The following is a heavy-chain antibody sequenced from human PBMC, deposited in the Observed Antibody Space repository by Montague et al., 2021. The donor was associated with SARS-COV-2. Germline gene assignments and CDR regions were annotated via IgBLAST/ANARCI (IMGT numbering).Heavy chain of an antibody. CDR3: ARHMSDCSKGICHTYYYYGWDV. CDR2: IYYTGST. J-gene: IGHJ6*02. D-gene: IGHD2-8*01. Sequence: SETLSLTCTVSGGSISRTYWSWIRQPPGKGLEWIGYIYYTGSTDSNPSLKSRVTISVARSKNQLSLKLISVTAADTAVYFCARHMSDCSKGICHTYYYYGWDVWGQGTTVTVSS. CDR1: GGSISRTY. V-gene: IGHV4-59*08.